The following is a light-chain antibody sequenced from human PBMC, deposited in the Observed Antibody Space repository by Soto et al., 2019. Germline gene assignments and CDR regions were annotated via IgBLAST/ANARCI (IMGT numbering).Light chain of an antibody. CDR3: QHYKNYPWT. J-gene: IGKJ1*01. CDR1: EDVGRY. V-gene: IGKV1-8*01. CDR2: GAS. Sequence: AIRMTQSPSSLSASAGDRVAIACRASEDVGRYLAWYQQKPGQAPKLLIYGASTLQSGVPSRFGGGGSGTEFTLTISCLQSEDFATYYCQHYKNYPWTFGQGTKVEIK.